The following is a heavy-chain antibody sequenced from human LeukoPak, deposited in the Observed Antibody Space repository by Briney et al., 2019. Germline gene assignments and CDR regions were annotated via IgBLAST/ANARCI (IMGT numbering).Heavy chain of an antibody. V-gene: IGHV4-39*07. D-gene: IGHD3-10*01. J-gene: IGHJ4*02. CDR3: ARIPPYGSGSD. CDR1: GGSISSSGYY. CDR2: IYCSGST. Sequence: TSETLSLTCTVSGGSISSSGYYWGWIRQPPGKGLEWIGSIYCSGSTYYNPSPKSRVTISVDTSKNQFSLKLSSVTAADTAVYYCARIPPYGSGSDWGQGTLVTVSS.